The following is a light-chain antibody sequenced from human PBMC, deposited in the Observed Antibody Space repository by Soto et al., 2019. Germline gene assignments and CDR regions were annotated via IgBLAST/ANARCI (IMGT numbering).Light chain of an antibody. J-gene: IGKJ4*01. CDR3: QQSTSFPLT. V-gene: IGKV1-12*01. CDR1: QGISSW. Sequence: DIQMTQSPSFVSASVGDRVTITCRASQGISSWLAWYQHKPGRAHKLLIHAASSLESGFPSMFSGSGSGTDMTLTISSLQTEDFATYYCQQSTSFPLTFGGGTKVEIK. CDR2: AAS.